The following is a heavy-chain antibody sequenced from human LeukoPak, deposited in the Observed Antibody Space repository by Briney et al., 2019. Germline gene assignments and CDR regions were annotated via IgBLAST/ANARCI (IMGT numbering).Heavy chain of an antibody. CDR1: GFTFSSYA. Sequence: GGSLRLSCAASGFTFSSYAMTWVRQAPGKGLEWVSAISGSGDSTYYADSVKGLFTISRDNSKNTLYLQMNRLRAEDTAVYYCAKDPYSSGPYNWFDPWGQGTLVTVSS. V-gene: IGHV3-23*01. CDR3: AKDPYSSGPYNWFDP. D-gene: IGHD6-19*01. J-gene: IGHJ5*02. CDR2: ISGSGDST.